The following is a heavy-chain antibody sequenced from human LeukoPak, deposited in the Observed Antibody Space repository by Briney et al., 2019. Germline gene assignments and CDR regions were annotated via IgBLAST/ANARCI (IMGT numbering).Heavy chain of an antibody. CDR3: ARGSTVTTSYYYYYYMDV. CDR2: INHSGST. Sequence: SETLSLTCAVYGGSFSGYYWSWIRQPPGKGLEWIGEINHSGSTNYNPSLKSRVTISVDTSKNQFPLKLSSVTAADTAVYYCARGSTVTTSYYYYYYMDVWGKGTTVTVSS. D-gene: IGHD4-11*01. J-gene: IGHJ6*03. CDR1: GGSFSGYY. V-gene: IGHV4-34*01.